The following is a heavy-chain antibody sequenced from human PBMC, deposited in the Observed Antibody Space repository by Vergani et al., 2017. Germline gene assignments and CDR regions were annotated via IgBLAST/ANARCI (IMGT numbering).Heavy chain of an antibody. V-gene: IGHV1-2*02. CDR3: AKGSGNRRFDP. CDR1: GGTFSSYT. D-gene: IGHD1-26*01. Sequence: QVQLVQSGAEVKKPGSSVKVSCKASGGTFSSYTISWVRQAPGQGLEWMGWINPNSGGTNYAQKFQGRVTMTRDTSISTAYMELSRLRSDDTAVYYCAKGSGNRRFDPWGQGTLVTVSS. CDR2: INPNSGGT. J-gene: IGHJ5*02.